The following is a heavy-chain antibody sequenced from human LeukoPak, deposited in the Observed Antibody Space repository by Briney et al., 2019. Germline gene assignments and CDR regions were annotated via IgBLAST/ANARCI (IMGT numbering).Heavy chain of an antibody. CDR1: GFTFSSYG. Sequence: PGGSLRLSCAASGFTFSSYGMSWVRQAPGRGLEWVSTISGSAYNSYYADSVKGRFTISGDNSANTLYLQMNSLRAEDTALYYCAKHSGSYFIYHVDSWGQGTLVTVSS. CDR3: AKHSGSYFIYHVDS. J-gene: IGHJ4*02. V-gene: IGHV3-23*01. D-gene: IGHD1-26*01. CDR2: ISGSAYNS.